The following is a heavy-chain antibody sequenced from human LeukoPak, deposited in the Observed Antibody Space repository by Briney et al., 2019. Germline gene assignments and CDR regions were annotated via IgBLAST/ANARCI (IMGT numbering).Heavy chain of an antibody. Sequence: SETLSLTCTVSSGSISSYYWSWIRQPAGKGLECIGRMYASGSANYNPSLRSRVTMSVDTSKKQFSLRLSSVTAADTAVYYCARSGSYSYYMDVWGKGTTVTVSS. V-gene: IGHV4-4*07. CDR2: MYASGSA. J-gene: IGHJ6*03. D-gene: IGHD3-10*01. CDR1: SGSISSYY. CDR3: ARSGSYSYYMDV.